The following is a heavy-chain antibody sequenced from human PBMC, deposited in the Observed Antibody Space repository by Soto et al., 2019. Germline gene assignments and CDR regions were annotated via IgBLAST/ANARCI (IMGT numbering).Heavy chain of an antibody. CDR2: ISAYNGNT. CDR3: ARDRWLVRVYNWFDP. D-gene: IGHD6-19*01. J-gene: IGHJ5*02. V-gene: IGHV1-18*01. CDR1: GYTFNSYG. Sequence: ASVKVSCKASGYTFNSYGISWVRQAPGLVLEWMGWISAYNGNTNYAQKLQGRVTMTTDTSTSTAYMELRSLRSDDTAVYYCARDRWLVRVYNWFDPWGQGTLVTVSS.